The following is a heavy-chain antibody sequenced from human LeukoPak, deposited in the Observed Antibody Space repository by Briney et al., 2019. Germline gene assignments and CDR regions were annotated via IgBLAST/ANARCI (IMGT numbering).Heavy chain of an antibody. V-gene: IGHV3-23*01. CDR3: AKHFSHLVPAAILDAFDI. CDR2: ISGSGGST. Sequence: PGGSLRLSCAASGFTFSSYAMSWVRQAPGKGLEWVSAISGSGGSTYYADSVKGRFTISRDNSKNTLYLQMNSLRAEDTAVYYCAKHFSHLVPAAILDAFDIWGQGTMVTVSS. J-gene: IGHJ3*02. D-gene: IGHD2-2*02. CDR1: GFTFSSYA.